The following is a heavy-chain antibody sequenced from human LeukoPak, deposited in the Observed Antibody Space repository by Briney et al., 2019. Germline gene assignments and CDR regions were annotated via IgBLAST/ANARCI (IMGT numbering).Heavy chain of an antibody. Sequence: TGGSLRLSCAASGFTVSSNYISWVRQAPGKGLEWVSVIYNDGSTYYADSVKDRFTISRDNSKNTLYLQLNSLRDEDTAVYHCARGWGFFDYWGQGTLVTVSS. CDR3: ARGWGFFDY. V-gene: IGHV3-66*01. D-gene: IGHD7-27*01. CDR1: GFTVSSNY. J-gene: IGHJ4*02. CDR2: IYNDGST.